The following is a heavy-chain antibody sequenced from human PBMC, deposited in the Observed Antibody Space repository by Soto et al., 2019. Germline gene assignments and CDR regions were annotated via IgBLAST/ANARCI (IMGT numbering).Heavy chain of an antibody. J-gene: IGHJ4*02. Sequence: GGSLRLSCAASGFTFSSYAMSWVRQAPGKGLEWVSAISGSGGSTYYADSVKGRFTISRDNSKNTLYLQMNSLRAEDTAVYYCAKDQDDYSNPPVSYFDYWGQGTLVTVSS. D-gene: IGHD4-4*01. CDR1: GFTFSSYA. CDR2: ISGSGGST. CDR3: AKDQDDYSNPPVSYFDY. V-gene: IGHV3-23*01.